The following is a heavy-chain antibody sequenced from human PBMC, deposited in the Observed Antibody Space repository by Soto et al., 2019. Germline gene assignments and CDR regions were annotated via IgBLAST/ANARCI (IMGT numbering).Heavy chain of an antibody. CDR2: IYYSGDP. D-gene: IGHD6-13*01. Sequence: QVQLQESGPGLVKPSQTLSLTCTVSGASISSDSYYWSWIRQHPGKGLEWIGYIYYSGDPYYNPSLKSRVTISVDPCKKQFYLKVNSVTAADTAVYYCVRDVAAAVTNWFDPWGQGTLVTVSS. CDR1: GASISSDSYY. J-gene: IGHJ5*02. CDR3: VRDVAAAVTNWFDP. V-gene: IGHV4-31*03.